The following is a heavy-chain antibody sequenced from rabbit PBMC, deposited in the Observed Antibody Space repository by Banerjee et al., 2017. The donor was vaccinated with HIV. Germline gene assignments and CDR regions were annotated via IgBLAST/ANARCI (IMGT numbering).Heavy chain of an antibody. CDR3: ARSYGGGDYYTYYFNL. J-gene: IGHJ4*01. CDR1: GIDFSSSFW. D-gene: IGHD8-1*01. Sequence: QEQLVESGGGLVTLGGSLKLTCKASGIDFSSSFWISWVRQTPGKGLEWIGCIYPTYGATDYASWVNGRFTISKTSSTTVTLQMTSLTAADTATCFCARSYGGGDYYTYYFNLWGPGTLVTVS. V-gene: IGHV1S45*01. CDR2: IYPTYGAT.